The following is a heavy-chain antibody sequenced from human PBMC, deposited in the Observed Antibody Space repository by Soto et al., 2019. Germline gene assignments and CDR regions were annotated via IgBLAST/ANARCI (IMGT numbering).Heavy chain of an antibody. CDR1: GFTFNNAW. D-gene: IGHD4-4*01. V-gene: IGHV3-15*07. CDR3: TTTNDYRIYYYYYGMDV. J-gene: IGHJ6*02. CDR2: IKSKTDGGTT. Sequence: EVQLVESGGGLVKPGGSLRLSCAASGFTFNNAWMNWVRQAPGKGLEWVGRIKSKTDGGTTDYAAPVKGRFTISRDDSKNKLYQQMNSLKTADAAVYYCTTTNDYRIYYYYYGMDVWGQGTTVTVSS.